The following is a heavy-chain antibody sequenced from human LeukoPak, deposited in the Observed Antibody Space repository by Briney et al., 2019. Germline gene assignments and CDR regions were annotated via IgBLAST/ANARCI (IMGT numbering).Heavy chain of an antibody. Sequence: ASVKVSCKASGGTFSSYAISWVRQAPGQGLEWMGGIIPIFGTANYAQKFQGRVTITADESTSTAYMELCSLRSEDTAVYYCARGMVRNYYYGMDVWGQGTTVTVSS. V-gene: IGHV1-69*13. CDR3: ARGMVRNYYYGMDV. D-gene: IGHD3-10*01. CDR2: IIPIFGTA. J-gene: IGHJ6*02. CDR1: GGTFSSYA.